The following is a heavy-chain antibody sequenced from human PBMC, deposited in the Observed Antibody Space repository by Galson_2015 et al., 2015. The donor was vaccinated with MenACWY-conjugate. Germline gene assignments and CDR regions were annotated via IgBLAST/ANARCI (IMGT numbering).Heavy chain of an antibody. J-gene: IGHJ6*02. D-gene: IGHD3-22*01. V-gene: IGHV3-64*01. CDR1: GFTFSSYA. CDR2: ISSNGGST. Sequence: SLRLSCAASGFTFSSYAMHWVRQAPGKGLEYVSAISSNGGSTYYANSVKGRFTISRDNSKNTLYLQMGSLRAEDMAVYYCARDLFRTYYYDSSGFSGMDVWGQGTTVTVSS. CDR3: ARDLFRTYYYDSSGFSGMDV.